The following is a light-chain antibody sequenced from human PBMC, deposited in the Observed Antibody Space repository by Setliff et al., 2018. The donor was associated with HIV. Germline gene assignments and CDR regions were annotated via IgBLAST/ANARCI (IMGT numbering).Light chain of an antibody. J-gene: IGLJ1*01. V-gene: IGLV2-14*03. CDR3: YSFASNTFYV. CDR2: DVS. Sequence: QSALAQPASVSGSPGQSITISCTGTSSDVGAYDYVSWYQQHPGKAPKLIIYDVSHRPSGLSNRFSGSKSGNTASLTISGLQAEDEADYSCYSFASNTFYVFGTGTKVTVL. CDR1: SSDVGAYDY.